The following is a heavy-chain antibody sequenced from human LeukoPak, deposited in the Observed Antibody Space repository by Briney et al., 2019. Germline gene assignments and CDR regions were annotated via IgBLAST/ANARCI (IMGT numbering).Heavy chain of an antibody. D-gene: IGHD6-6*01. CDR2: IYYSGST. J-gene: IGHJ4*02. CDR3: AREEYSSSSQFDY. V-gene: IGHV4-59*01. Sequence: PSETLSLTCTVSGGSISSYYWSWIRQPPGKGLEWIGYIYYSGSTNYNPSLKSRVTISVDTSKNQFSLKLSSVTAADTAVYYCAREEYSSSSQFDYWGQGTLVTVSS. CDR1: GGSISSYY.